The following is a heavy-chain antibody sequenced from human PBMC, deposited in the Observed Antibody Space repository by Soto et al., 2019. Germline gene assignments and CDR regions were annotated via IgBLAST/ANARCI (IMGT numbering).Heavy chain of an antibody. J-gene: IGHJ4*02. CDR1: GFTFSSYS. Sequence: GGSLRLSCAASGFTFSSYSMNWVRQAPGKGLEWVSSISGSSSYIYYADSVKGRFTISRDNAKNSLYLQMNSLRAEDTAVYYCARDLYGDYEGCKNYWGQGTLVTVSS. V-gene: IGHV3-21*01. CDR3: ARDLYGDYEGCKNY. CDR2: ISGSSSYI. D-gene: IGHD4-17*01.